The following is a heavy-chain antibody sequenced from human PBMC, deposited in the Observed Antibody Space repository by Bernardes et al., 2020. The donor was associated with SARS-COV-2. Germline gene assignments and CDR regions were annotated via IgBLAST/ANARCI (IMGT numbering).Heavy chain of an antibody. CDR1: GFTFSSYT. D-gene: IGHD1-1*01. Sequence: GGSLRLSCAASGFTFSSYTMNWVRQAPGKGPEWVANIKQDGSEKHYADSVKGRFTISRDNGKNSLYLQMNSLRVEDTAVYYCARDGTSPGPTNDVWGQGTMVTVSS. CDR3: ARDGTSPGPTNDV. V-gene: IGHV3-7*03. J-gene: IGHJ3*01. CDR2: IKQDGSEK.